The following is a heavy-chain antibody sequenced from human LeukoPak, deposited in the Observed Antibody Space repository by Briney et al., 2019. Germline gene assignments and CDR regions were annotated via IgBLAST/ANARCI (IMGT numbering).Heavy chain of an antibody. CDR2: INPDGTYI. CDR1: GFTVSSDW. V-gene: IGHV3-74*01. J-gene: IGHJ1*01. CDR3: SKDLGL. Sequence: GGSLRLSCAASGFTVSSDWMYWVRQAPGKGPVWVSRINPDGTYIDYADSVKGRVTISRDDAKNTLYLQMNSLRADDTALYYCSKDLGLWGQGTLVTVSS. D-gene: IGHD1-26*01.